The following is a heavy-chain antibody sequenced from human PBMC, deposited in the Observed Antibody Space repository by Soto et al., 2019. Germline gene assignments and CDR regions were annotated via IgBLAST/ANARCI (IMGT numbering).Heavy chain of an antibody. V-gene: IGHV4-61*01. D-gene: IGHD3-22*01. CDR2: IYQSGTT. Sequence: QLQLQESGPGLLQPSETLSLTCSVSGGSVRSGSYYWTWFRQPPGKGLEWIGYIYQSGTTNYNASLKSRVTISIDTSKNQFFLKLNSVTAADTAVYYCARDSSGRHDYWGQGTLVTVSS. CDR3: ARDSSGRHDY. CDR1: GGSVRSGSYY. J-gene: IGHJ4*02.